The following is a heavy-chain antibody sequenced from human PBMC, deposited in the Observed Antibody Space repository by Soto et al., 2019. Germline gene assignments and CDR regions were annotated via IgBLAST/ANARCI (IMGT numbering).Heavy chain of an antibody. CDR2: IRNKANSYAT. CDR1: EFTFSGSA. V-gene: IGHV3-73*02. D-gene: IGHD3-22*01. J-gene: IGHJ1*01. CDR3: TRRDSSAYYF. Sequence: EVQLVESGGGLVQPGGSVKLSCAASEFTFSGSAMHWVRQASGKGLEWVGRIRNKANSYATVYAASVKGRFTISRDDSKNTAYLQMNSLKTDDTAVYFCTRRDSSAYYFWGPGTLVTVSS.